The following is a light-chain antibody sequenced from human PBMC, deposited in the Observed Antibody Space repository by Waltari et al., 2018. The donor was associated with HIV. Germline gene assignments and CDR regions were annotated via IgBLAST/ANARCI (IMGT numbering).Light chain of an antibody. CDR2: KAS. CDR3: QQYNRYST. Sequence: DIQMTQSPSTLSASVGDRVTITCRASQSISSWLAWYQQNPGKAPKLLIYKASTLESGVPSRFSGSGSGTEFTLTISSQQPDDFATYYCQQYNRYSTFGQGTKVEIK. J-gene: IGKJ1*01. CDR1: QSISSW. V-gene: IGKV1-5*03.